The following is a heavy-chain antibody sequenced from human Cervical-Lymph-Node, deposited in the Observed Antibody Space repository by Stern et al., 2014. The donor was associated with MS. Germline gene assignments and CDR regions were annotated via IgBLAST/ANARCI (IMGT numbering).Heavy chain of an antibody. CDR2: ISSSSSFI. J-gene: IGHJ2*01. CDR1: GFTFSSHS. V-gene: IGHV3-21*01. Sequence: VQLVESGGGLVAPGGSLRLSCAASGFTFSSHSMAWVRQAPGKGLEWVSSISSSSSFIFYADSVKGRITISRDNAKGSLYLHMSSLRAEDTAVYYCARVNEGFWYFDLWGRGTLVTVSS. CDR3: ARVNEGFWYFDL.